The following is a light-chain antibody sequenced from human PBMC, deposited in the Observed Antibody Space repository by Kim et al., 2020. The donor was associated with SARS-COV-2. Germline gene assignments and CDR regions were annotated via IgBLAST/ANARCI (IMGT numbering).Light chain of an antibody. V-gene: IGKV1-27*01. J-gene: IGKJ1*01. Sequence: ASVGDKVTIPCRARQYISNSLAWFQLKPGKAPKLLIYAASALQPGVPSRFSGSGSGTDFTLTVTSLQPEDVATYYCQKCDSAPWTFGQGTKVDIK. CDR2: AAS. CDR1: QYISNS. CDR3: QKCDSAPWT.